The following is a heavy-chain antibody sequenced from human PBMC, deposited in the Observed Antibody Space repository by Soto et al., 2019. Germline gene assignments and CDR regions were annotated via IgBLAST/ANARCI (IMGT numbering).Heavy chain of an antibody. Sequence: GGSLRLSCAASGFTFSSYAMHWVRQAPGKGLEWVAVISYDGSNKYYADSVKGRFTISRDNSKNTLYLQMNSLRAEDTAVYYCARDEGLDTAMVSYFDYWGQGTLVTVSS. V-gene: IGHV3-30-3*01. J-gene: IGHJ4*02. CDR2: ISYDGSNK. D-gene: IGHD5-18*01. CDR3: ARDEGLDTAMVSYFDY. CDR1: GFTFSSYA.